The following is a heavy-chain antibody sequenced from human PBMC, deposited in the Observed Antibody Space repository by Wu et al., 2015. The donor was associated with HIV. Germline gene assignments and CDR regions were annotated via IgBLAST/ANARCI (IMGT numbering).Heavy chain of an antibody. Sequence: QVQLVQSEAEVKKPGSSVKVSCKGSGGTFTRNAISWVRQAPGQGLEWMGWINPNSGGTNYAQKFQGRVTMTRDTSISTAYMELSRLRSDDTAVYYCARDPNGPSNHPNWGDLDYWGQGTLVTVSS. CDR3: ARDPNGPSNHPNWGDLDY. D-gene: IGHD7-27*01. J-gene: IGHJ4*02. V-gene: IGHV1-2*02. CDR1: GGTFTRNA. CDR2: INPNSGGT.